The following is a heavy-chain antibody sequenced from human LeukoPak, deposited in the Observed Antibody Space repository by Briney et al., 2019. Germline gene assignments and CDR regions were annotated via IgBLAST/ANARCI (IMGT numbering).Heavy chain of an antibody. CDR1: GFTFSTYW. CDR2: INQDGSGK. V-gene: IGHV3-7*05. J-gene: IGHJ4*02. D-gene: IGHD6-13*01. Sequence: GGSLRLSCAASGFTFSTYWMTWVRQAPGKGLEWVANINQDGSGKYYVDSVKGRFTISRDNAKNSLYLQMNSLRAEDTAVYYCARLLGSRWYTTHFDYWGQGTLVTVSS. CDR3: ARLLGSRWYTTHFDY.